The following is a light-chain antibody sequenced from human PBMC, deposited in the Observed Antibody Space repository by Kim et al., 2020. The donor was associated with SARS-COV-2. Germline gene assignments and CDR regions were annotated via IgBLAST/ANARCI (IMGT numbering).Light chain of an antibody. V-gene: IGKV1-5*03. CDR2: RAS. CDR3: QQYNTDSRT. J-gene: IGKJ1*01. CDR1: QTVSVY. Sequence: ASVGDSVTITCRASQTVSVYLAWYQQKPGKAPNLLIYRASSLQSGVPSRFSGSGSGTDFTLTISSLQPDDFATYYCQQYNTDSRTFGQGTKVDIK.